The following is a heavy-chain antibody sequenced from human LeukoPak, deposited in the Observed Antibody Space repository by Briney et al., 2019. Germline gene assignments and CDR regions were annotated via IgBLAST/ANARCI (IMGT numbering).Heavy chain of an antibody. V-gene: IGHV3-23*01. CDR3: ARGGVDYYGSGTYYLMYYFDY. CDR1: GFTFNTYG. Sequence: GGTLRLSCAASGFTFNTYGMSWVRQAPGKGLEWVSGISGSGGATYYADSVKGRFTISRDDPHNTLYLQMNSLRAEDTAVYFCARGGVDYYGSGTYYLMYYFDYWGQGALVTVSS. CDR2: ISGSGGAT. J-gene: IGHJ4*02. D-gene: IGHD3-10*01.